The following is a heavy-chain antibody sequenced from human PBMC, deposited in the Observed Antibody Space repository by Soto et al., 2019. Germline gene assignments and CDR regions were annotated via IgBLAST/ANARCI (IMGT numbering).Heavy chain of an antibody. CDR1: GGTFSSYA. V-gene: IGHV1-69*01. D-gene: IGHD3-3*01. Sequence: QVQLVQSGAEVKKPGSSVKVSCKASGGTFSSYAISWVRQAPGQGLEWMGGIIPIFGTANYAQKFQGRVTITADESTSTAYMELSSLRSEDTAVYYCARGLKASIFGVVKYYFDYWGHGTLVTVSS. CDR3: ARGLKASIFGVVKYYFDY. CDR2: IIPIFGTA. J-gene: IGHJ4*01.